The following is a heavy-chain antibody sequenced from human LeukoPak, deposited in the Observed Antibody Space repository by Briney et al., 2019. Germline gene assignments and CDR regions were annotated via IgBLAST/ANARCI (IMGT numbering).Heavy chain of an antibody. D-gene: IGHD6-19*01. V-gene: IGHV4-39*07. CDR1: GGSISSSSYY. J-gene: IGHJ3*02. Sequence: PSETLSLTCTVSGGSISSSSYYWGWIRQPPGKGLEWIGSIYYSGSTYYNPSLKSRVTISVDTSKNQFSLKLSSVTAADTAVYYCARYVHGAVAILDAFDIWGQGTMVTVSS. CDR2: IYYSGST. CDR3: ARYVHGAVAILDAFDI.